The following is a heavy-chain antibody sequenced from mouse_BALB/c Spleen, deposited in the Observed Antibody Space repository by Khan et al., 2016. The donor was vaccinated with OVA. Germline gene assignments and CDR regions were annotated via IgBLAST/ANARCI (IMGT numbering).Heavy chain of an antibody. CDR2: IHYSGST. CDR3: ARSGTTVVAYWYFDV. D-gene: IGHD1-1*01. J-gene: IGHJ1*01. V-gene: IGHV3-1*02. CDR1: GYSITSGYS. Sequence: EVQLQESGPDLVKPSQSLSLTCTVTGYSITSGYSWHWIRQFPGNKLEWMGYIHYSGSTNYTPSLKSRISITRDTSKNQLFMQLNSVTTEDTATYYCARSGTTVVAYWYFDVCGAETTVTVSS.